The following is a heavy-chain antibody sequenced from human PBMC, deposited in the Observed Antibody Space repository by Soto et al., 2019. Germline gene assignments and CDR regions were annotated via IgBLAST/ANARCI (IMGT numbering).Heavy chain of an antibody. CDR1: GFTFSDYY. J-gene: IGHJ4*02. D-gene: IGHD6-19*01. Sequence: QVQLVESGGGLVKPGGSLRLSCAPSGFTFSDYYMTWIRQAPGKGLEWVSYISGSSSYTNYADSVKGRFTISRDNGKNSLYLQMNSLRAEETAVYYCARVGPYSRGWYYFDYWGQGTLVTVSS. CDR3: ARVGPYSRGWYYFDY. V-gene: IGHV3-11*06. CDR2: ISGSSSYT.